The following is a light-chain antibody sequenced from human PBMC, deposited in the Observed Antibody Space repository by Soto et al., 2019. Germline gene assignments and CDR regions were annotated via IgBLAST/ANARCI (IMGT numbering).Light chain of an antibody. Sequence: EIVMTQSPATLSVSPGERATLSCRASQSVSSNLAWYQQKPGQAPRLFIYDASSRATGIPDRFSGSGSGTDFTLTISRLEPEDFAVYYCQQYGSSPLTXGGGTKVAIK. CDR1: QSVSSN. V-gene: IGKV3-20*01. CDR3: QQYGSSPLT. CDR2: DAS. J-gene: IGKJ4*01.